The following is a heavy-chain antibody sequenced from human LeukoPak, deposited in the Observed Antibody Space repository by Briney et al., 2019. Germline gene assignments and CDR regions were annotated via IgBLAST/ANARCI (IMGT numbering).Heavy chain of an antibody. D-gene: IGHD3-10*01. CDR2: ISSSSSYI. Sequence: GGSLRLSCAASGFTFSSYSMNWVRQAPGKGLEWVSSISSSSSYIYYADSVKGRFTISRDNAKNSLYLQMNSLRAEDTAVYYCAKARYYYGSGSYLDYWGQGTLVTVSS. V-gene: IGHV3-21*01. CDR1: GFTFSSYS. CDR3: AKARYYYGSGSYLDY. J-gene: IGHJ4*02.